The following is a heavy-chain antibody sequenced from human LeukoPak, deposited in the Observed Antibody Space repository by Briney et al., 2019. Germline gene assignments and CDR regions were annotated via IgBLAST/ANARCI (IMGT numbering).Heavy chain of an antibody. V-gene: IGHV3-23*01. Sequence: AGSLRLSCAASGFTFSSYAMSWVRQAPGKGLEWVSAISGSGGSTYYADSVKGRFTISRDNSRNTLYLQMNSLGLEDTAIYFCATGLAHYWGQGTMVTVST. J-gene: IGHJ4*02. CDR1: GFTFSSYA. CDR2: ISGSGGST. CDR3: ATGLAHY.